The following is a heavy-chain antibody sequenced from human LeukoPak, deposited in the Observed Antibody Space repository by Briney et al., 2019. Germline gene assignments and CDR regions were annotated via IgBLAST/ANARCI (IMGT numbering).Heavy chain of an antibody. CDR2: INHSGST. D-gene: IGHD3-22*01. Sequence: SETLSLTCAVYGGSFSGYYWSWIRQPPGKGLEWIGEINHSGSTNYNPSLKSRVTISVDTSKNQFSLKLSSVTAADTAVYNCARALGYYYDSSGYLDYWGQGTLVTVSS. J-gene: IGHJ4*02. CDR1: GGSFSGYY. CDR3: ARALGYYYDSSGYLDY. V-gene: IGHV4-34*01.